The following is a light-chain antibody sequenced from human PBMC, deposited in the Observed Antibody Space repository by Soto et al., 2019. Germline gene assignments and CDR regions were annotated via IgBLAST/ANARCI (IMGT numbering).Light chain of an antibody. CDR1: QSISSN. V-gene: IGKV3-15*01. J-gene: IGKJ1*01. Sequence: EIVMTQSPATLSVSPVERATLSCRASQSISSNLAWYQQKPGQAPRLLIYGASTRATGIPARFSGSGSGTDFTLTISRLDPEDFAVYYCQQYGSSGTFGQGTKVDIK. CDR2: GAS. CDR3: QQYGSSGT.